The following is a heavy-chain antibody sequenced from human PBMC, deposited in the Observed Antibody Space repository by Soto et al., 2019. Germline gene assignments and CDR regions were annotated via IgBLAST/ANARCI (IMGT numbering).Heavy chain of an antibody. Sequence: GEALKISWKGSGYSFTSYWISWVRQMPGKGVEWMGMIDPSDPYTNYSPSFQGHVTISADKSIITDYLQWSSLKASDTAMYYCARHLINYDILTGYYISYYFDXWGQGTLVTVSX. V-gene: IGHV5-10-1*01. D-gene: IGHD3-9*01. CDR2: IDPSDPYT. CDR1: GYSFTSYW. J-gene: IGHJ4*02. CDR3: ARHLINYDILTGYYISYYFDX.